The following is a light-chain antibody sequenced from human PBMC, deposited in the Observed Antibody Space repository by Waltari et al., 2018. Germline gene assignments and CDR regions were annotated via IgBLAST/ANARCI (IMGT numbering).Light chain of an antibody. CDR3: QQRSNWPRSIT. CDR1: QSVSSY. Sequence: EIVLTQSPATLSLSPGERATLSRRASQSVSSYLAWYQQKPGQAPRLLIYDASNRATGIPARFSGSGSGTDFTLTISSLEPEDFAVYYCQQRSNWPRSITFGQGTRLEIK. J-gene: IGKJ5*01. V-gene: IGKV3-11*01. CDR2: DAS.